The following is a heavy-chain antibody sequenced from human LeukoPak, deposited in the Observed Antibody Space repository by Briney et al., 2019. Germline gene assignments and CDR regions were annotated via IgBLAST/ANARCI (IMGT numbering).Heavy chain of an antibody. CDR2: IYYSGST. J-gene: IGHJ5*02. CDR3: ARTALRLLYPAQCDP. D-gene: IGHD3-3*01. CDR1: GGTISSYY. V-gene: IGHV4-59*07. Sequence: SDTLSLTCTVSGGTISSYYWSWIRQPPGKGLEWIGYIYYSGSTNYNPSLKCRVTISVDTSKNRFSLKLSSVTAADTAVYYCARTALRLLYPAQCDPWGQGTLVTVSS.